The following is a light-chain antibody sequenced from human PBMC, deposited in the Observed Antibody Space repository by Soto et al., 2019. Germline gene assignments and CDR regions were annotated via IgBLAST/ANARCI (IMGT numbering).Light chain of an antibody. Sequence: QSVLTQSPSVSGTPGQRVTISCTGSSSNIGAGYDVHWYQQVPGTAPKLLIYGNNNRPSGVPDRFSGSKSGTSASLAITGLQAEDEADYNCQSYDSSLSGFVFATGTKVTVL. J-gene: IGLJ1*01. V-gene: IGLV1-40*01. CDR3: QSYDSSLSGFV. CDR2: GNN. CDR1: SSNIGAGYD.